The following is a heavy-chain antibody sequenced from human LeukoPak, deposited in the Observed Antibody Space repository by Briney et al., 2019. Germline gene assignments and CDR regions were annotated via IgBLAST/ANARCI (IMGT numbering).Heavy chain of an antibody. CDR2: ISWDGSST. V-gene: IGHV3-43*01. D-gene: IGHD1-1*01. J-gene: IGHJ4*02. Sequence: PGGSLRLPCAASGFTFDDYTVHWVRQVPGKGLEWVSFISWDGSSTYYVDSVKGRFIISRDNRKNSLYLQMNSLRTEDTALYYCVKDRSTSRVSEFDCWGQGTLVTVSS. CDR3: VKDRSTSRVSEFDC. CDR1: GFTFDDYT.